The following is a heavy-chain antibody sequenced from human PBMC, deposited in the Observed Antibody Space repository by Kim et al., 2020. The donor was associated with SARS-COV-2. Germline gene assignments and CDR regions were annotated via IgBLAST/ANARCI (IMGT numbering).Heavy chain of an antibody. CDR3: ARDDYYDSSGYYRGYHFDY. J-gene: IGHJ4*02. CDR1: GYTFTSYY. V-gene: IGHV1-46*01. CDR2: INPSGGST. Sequence: ASVKVSCKASGYTFTSYYMHWVRQATGQGLEWMGIINPSGGSTSYAKKFQGRDTITRDTYTSTVYMEVSSLRSEDTAVYYCARDDYYDSSGYYRGYHFDYWGQGTLVTDSA. D-gene: IGHD3-22*01.